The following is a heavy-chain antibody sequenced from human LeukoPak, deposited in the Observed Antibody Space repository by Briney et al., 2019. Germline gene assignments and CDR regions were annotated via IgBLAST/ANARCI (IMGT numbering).Heavy chain of an antibody. CDR1: GFTFSSYC. CDR3: ARALVVDYYYYYAMDV. V-gene: IGHV3-7*01. CDR2: IKQEGGGK. J-gene: IGHJ6*02. Sequence: PGGSLRLSCAASGFTFSSYCMSWVRQAPGKGLEWVANIKQEGGGKFYVDSVKGRFTISRDNAKNSLYLQMNSLRAEDTAVYYCARALVVDYYYYYAMDVWGQGTTVTVSS. D-gene: IGHD2-21*01.